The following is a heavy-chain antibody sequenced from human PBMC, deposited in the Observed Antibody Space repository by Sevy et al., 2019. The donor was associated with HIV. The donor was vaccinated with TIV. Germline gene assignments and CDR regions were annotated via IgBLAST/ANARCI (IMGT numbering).Heavy chain of an antibody. Sequence: GGSLRLSCAASGFTFSSNAMSWVLQAPGKGLEWVSAISGSGISTYYADSVKGRFTISRDNSKNTLYLQMNNLRAEDTAVFYCAKEIGYSGYETDYWGQGTLVTVSS. CDR2: ISGSGIST. CDR3: AKEIGYSGYETDY. J-gene: IGHJ4*02. CDR1: GFTFSSNA. D-gene: IGHD5-12*01. V-gene: IGHV3-23*01.